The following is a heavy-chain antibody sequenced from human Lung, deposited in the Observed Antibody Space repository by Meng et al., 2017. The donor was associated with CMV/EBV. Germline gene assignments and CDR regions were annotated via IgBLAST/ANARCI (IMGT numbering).Heavy chain of an antibody. D-gene: IGHD3-3*01. CDR2: ISYSGNT. CDR1: GGSTSSDDYY. Sequence: SETLSLXCTVSGGSTSSDDYYWGWIRQPPGKGLEWIGSISYSGNTYYNLSLKSRVTISLDTSKNQFSLNLKSLTAADTAVYYCARHHYDLRNDYRYFDFWGQG. V-gene: IGHV4-39*07. J-gene: IGHJ4*02. CDR3: ARHHYDLRNDYRYFDF.